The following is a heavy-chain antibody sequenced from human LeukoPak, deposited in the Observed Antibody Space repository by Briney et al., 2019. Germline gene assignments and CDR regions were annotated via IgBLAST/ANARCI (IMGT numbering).Heavy chain of an antibody. V-gene: IGHV3-48*03. J-gene: IGHJ4*02. CDR3: ARGVSWDIAMVLSFDY. D-gene: IGHD5-18*01. CDR1: GFTFSSYE. Sequence: PPGGSLRLSCAASGFTFSSYEMNWVRQAPGKGLEWVSYISSSGSTIYYADSVKGRFTISRDNAKNSLYLQMNSLRAEDTAVYYCARGVSWDIAMVLSFDYWGQGTLVTVSS. CDR2: ISSSGSTI.